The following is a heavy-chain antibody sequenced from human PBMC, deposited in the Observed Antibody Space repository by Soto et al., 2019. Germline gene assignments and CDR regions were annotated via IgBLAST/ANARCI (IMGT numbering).Heavy chain of an antibody. J-gene: IGHJ6*03. CDR3: ARDSSYDFWSGYPFYYYYYYMDV. V-gene: IGHV1-18*01. Sequence: QVQLVQSGAEVKKPGASVKVSCKASGYTFTSYGISWVRQAPGQGLEWMGWISAYNGNTNYAQKLQGSVTMTTDTSTSTAYMELRSLRSDDTAVYYCARDSSYDFWSGYPFYYYYYYMDVWGKGTTVTVSS. CDR1: GYTFTSYG. D-gene: IGHD3-3*01. CDR2: ISAYNGNT.